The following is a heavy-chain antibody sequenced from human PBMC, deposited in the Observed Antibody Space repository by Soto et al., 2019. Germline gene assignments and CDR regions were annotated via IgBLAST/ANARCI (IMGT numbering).Heavy chain of an antibody. CDR1: GFTFSSYW. D-gene: IGHD2-8*01. CDR2: IKQDGSEK. J-gene: IGHJ6*03. CDR3: ARRYCTNGVCYPVVLGDYYMDV. Sequence: PGGSLGLSCAASGFTFSSYWMSWVRQAPGKGLEWVANIKQDGSEKYYVDSVKGRFTISRDNAKNSLYLQMNSLRAEDTAVYYCARRYCTNGVCYPVVLGDYYMDVWGKGTTVTVSS. V-gene: IGHV3-7*01.